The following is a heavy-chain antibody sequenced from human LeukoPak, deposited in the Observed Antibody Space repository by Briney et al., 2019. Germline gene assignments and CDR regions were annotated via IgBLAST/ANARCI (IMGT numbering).Heavy chain of an antibody. Sequence: GGSLRLSCAASGFTFSSYWMSWVRQAPGKGLEWVANIKQDGSEKYYVDSVKGRFTISRDNAKNSLYLQMNSLRAEDTAVYYCARDQGGWYGGYDYWGQGTLVTVSS. J-gene: IGHJ4*02. V-gene: IGHV3-7*01. D-gene: IGHD6-19*01. CDR3: ARDQGGWYGGYDY. CDR1: GFTFSSYW. CDR2: IKQDGSEK.